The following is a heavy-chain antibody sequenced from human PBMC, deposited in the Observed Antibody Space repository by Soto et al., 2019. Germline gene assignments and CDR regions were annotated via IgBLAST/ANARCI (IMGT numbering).Heavy chain of an antibody. CDR3: TSGSVHITY. V-gene: IGHV3-53*01. D-gene: IGHD1-20*01. CDR2: LYSGGSA. Sequence: EVQLVESGGGLVQPGGSLRLSCAASGFTVSSNYMTWDRQAPGKGLEWVSVLYSGGSAYYADSVRGRFTISRDNSKNTLYLQMNSLRAEDTAMYYCTSGSVHITYCGQGTQVTVSS. CDR1: GFTVSSNY. J-gene: IGHJ4*02.